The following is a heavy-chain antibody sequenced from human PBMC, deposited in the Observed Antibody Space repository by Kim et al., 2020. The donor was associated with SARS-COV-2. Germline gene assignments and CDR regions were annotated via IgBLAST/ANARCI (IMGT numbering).Heavy chain of an antibody. CDR1: GFTFTSSA. V-gene: IGHV1-58*01. D-gene: IGHD2-15*01. J-gene: IGHJ6*02. CDR2: IVVGSGNT. CDR3: AAEGTGYCSGGSCYYYYYGMDV. Sequence: SVKVSCKASGFTFTSSAVQWVRQARGQRLEWIGWIVVGSGNTNYAQKFQERVTITRDMSTSTAYMELSSLRSEDTAVYYCAAEGTGYCSGGSCYYYYYGMDVWGQGTTVTVSS.